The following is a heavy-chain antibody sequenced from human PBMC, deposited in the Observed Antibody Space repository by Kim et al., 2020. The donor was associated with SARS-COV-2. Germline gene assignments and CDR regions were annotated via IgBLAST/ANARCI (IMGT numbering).Heavy chain of an antibody. D-gene: IGHD3-10*01. CDR2: SDSYT. V-gene: IGHV5-10-1*01. J-gene: IGHJ3*02. Sequence: SDSYTNYSPSFQGHVTISADKSISTAYLQGSSLKASDTAMYYCASGGFDIWGQGTMVTVSS. CDR3: ASGGFDI.